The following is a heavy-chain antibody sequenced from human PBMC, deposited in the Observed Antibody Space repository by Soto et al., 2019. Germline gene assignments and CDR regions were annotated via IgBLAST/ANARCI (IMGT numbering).Heavy chain of an antibody. CDR2: INHSGST. V-gene: IGHV4-34*01. Sequence: SETLSLTCAVYGGSFSGYYWSWIRQPPGKGLEWIGEINHSGSTNYNPSLKSRVTISVDTSKNQFSLKLSSVTAADTAVYYCAMRRYDFWSGYGNWFDPRGQGTLVTVSS. CDR3: AMRRYDFWSGYGNWFDP. D-gene: IGHD3-3*01. J-gene: IGHJ5*02. CDR1: GGSFSGYY.